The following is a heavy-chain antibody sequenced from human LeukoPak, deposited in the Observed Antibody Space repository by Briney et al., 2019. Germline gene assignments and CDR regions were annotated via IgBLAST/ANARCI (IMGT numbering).Heavy chain of an antibody. CDR1: GGSISSSSYY. Sequence: NPSETLSLTCTVSGGSISSSSYYWGWIRQPPGKGLEWIGSIYYSGSTYYNPSLKSRVTISVDTSKNQFSLKLSSVTAADTAVYYCARDPPGYCSGGSCYSDYWGQGTLVTVSS. J-gene: IGHJ4*02. CDR3: ARDPPGYCSGGSCYSDY. D-gene: IGHD2-15*01. CDR2: IYYSGST. V-gene: IGHV4-39*07.